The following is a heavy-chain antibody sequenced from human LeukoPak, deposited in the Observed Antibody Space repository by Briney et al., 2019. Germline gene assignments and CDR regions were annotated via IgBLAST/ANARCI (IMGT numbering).Heavy chain of an antibody. Sequence: ASVTVSCKASGYPLTSYDINWVRQATGQGLELLGWMNPNSGNTAYAQRFQDRVTMTANMSINTAYMELSSLTSEDTAIYYCARGSNYYYYMDVWGSGTTVTVAS. CDR1: GYPLTSYD. CDR3: ARGSNYYYYMDV. D-gene: IGHD6-13*01. CDR2: MNPNSGNT. V-gene: IGHV1-8*01. J-gene: IGHJ6*03.